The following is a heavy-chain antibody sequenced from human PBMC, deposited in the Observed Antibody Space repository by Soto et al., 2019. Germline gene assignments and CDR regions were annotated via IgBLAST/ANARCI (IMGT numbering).Heavy chain of an antibody. J-gene: IGHJ3*02. Sequence: PGGSLRLSCAASGLTFGDYAMNWVRQTPGKGLEWVSAISGTGANAYYRDSVKGRFIISRDNAKNSLYLQMNSLRAEDTAVYFCARVSGLIGYARVDAFDIWGQGTMVTVSS. CDR1: GLTFGDYA. D-gene: IGHD2-2*01. V-gene: IGHV3-23*01. CDR2: ISGTGANA. CDR3: ARVSGLIGYARVDAFDI.